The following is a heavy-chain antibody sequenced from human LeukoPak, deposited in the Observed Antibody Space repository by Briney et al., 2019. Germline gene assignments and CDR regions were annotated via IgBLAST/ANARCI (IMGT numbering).Heavy chain of an antibody. V-gene: IGHV3-74*01. CDR1: GFTVSNYW. CDR2: VNSDRRSV. CDR3: TRERNNGWDS. Sequence: GGSLRLSCAASGFTVSNYWMHWVRQAPGEGLVWVSRVNSDRRSVACADSVQGRFTISTDNTKNTVYLQMDSLRAEDTAVYYCTRERNNGWDSWGQGTLVSVSS. J-gene: IGHJ4*02. D-gene: IGHD6-19*01.